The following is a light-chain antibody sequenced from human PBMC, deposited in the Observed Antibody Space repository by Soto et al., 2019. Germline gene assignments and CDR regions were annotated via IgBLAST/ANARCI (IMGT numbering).Light chain of an antibody. CDR1: TSNIGSNA. J-gene: IGLJ3*02. CDR2: NNN. V-gene: IGLV1-44*01. Sequence: QSVVTQPPSASGTPGQRVTISCSGRTSNIGSNAVNWYQQFPGRAPKVLIYNNNERPSGVPDRFSGSKSGTSASLAISGLQSEDEADYYCATWDNGINGWVFGGGTKLTVL. CDR3: ATWDNGINGWV.